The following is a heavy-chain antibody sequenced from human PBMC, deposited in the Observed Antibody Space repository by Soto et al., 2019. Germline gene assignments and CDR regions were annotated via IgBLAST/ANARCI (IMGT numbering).Heavy chain of an antibody. D-gene: IGHD2-21*02. CDR1: GFTFSSYS. Sequence: GGSLRLSCAASGFTFSSYSMNWVRQAPGKGLEWVSYISSSSSTIYYSDSVKGRFTTSRDNAKNSLYLQMNSLRDEDTAVYYCARPYCAGDGYSRGWFDPWGQGTLDTVSS. CDR2: ISSSSSTI. CDR3: ARPYCAGDGYSRGWFDP. J-gene: IGHJ5*02. V-gene: IGHV3-48*02.